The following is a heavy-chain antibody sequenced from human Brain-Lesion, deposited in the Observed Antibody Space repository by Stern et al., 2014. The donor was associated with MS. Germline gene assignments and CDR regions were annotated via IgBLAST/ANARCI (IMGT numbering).Heavy chain of an antibody. Sequence: VQLVESGPGLVKPSQTLSLSCTVSGGSISSGGYYWSWIRQPAGKGLEWIGRIINSGSTRYNPSLKSRVTLSKDHSQNQFSLRLNSMTAADTAVYYCARGRVVPGFQYYATDVWGQGTTVIVSS. J-gene: IGHJ6*02. CDR1: GGSISSGGYY. CDR3: ARGRVVPGFQYYATDV. V-gene: IGHV4-61*02. CDR2: IINSGST. D-gene: IGHD2-2*01.